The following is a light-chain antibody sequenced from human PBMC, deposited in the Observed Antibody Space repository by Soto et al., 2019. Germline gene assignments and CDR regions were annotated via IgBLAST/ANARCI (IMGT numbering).Light chain of an antibody. V-gene: IGKV3-20*01. CDR1: QSVNSNF. CDR2: GAS. CDR3: QQYGTSPWT. Sequence: EIVLTQSPGTLSLSPGDRATLSCRASQSVNSNFLAWYQQKPGQAPRLLIYGASSRATGMPDTFSGSGSGRDFTLTISRLEPGDFAVYYCQQYGTSPWTFGQGTKVDIK. J-gene: IGKJ1*01.